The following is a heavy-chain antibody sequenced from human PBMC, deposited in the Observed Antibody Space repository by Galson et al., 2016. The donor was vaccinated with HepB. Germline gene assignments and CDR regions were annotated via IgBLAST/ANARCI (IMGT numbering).Heavy chain of an antibody. J-gene: IGHJ6*02. CDR1: GYSFSNYA. CDR2: ISPFNDAT. Sequence: SVKVSCKASGYSFSNYAVTWVRQAPGQGLEYLGWISPFNDATNYAQKVQGRVSLTTDTSTNTVHMELRSLRSDDSAVYYCATIGGNYFYSLDVWGQGTTVTVSS. D-gene: IGHD3-9*01. V-gene: IGHV1-18*01. CDR3: ATIGGNYFYSLDV.